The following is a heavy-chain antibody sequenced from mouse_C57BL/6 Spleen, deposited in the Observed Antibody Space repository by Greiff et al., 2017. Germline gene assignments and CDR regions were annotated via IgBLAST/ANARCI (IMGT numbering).Heavy chain of an antibody. V-gene: IGHV1-4*01. CDR2: INPSSGYT. D-gene: IGHD3-2*02. CDR3: ARNEAQDY. J-gene: IGHJ2*01. Sequence: QVQLQQSGAELARPGASVKMSCKASGYTFTSYTMHWVKQRPGQGLEWIGYINPSSGYTKYNQKFKDKATVTADKSSSTAYMQLSSLTSEDAAVYYCARNEAQDYWGQGTTLTVSS. CDR1: GYTFTSYT.